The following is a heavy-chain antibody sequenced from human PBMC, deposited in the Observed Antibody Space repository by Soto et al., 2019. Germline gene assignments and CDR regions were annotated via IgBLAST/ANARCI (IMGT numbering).Heavy chain of an antibody. J-gene: IGHJ4*02. D-gene: IGHD3-22*01. V-gene: IGHV1-46*01. CDR3: ARTASLTYYYDSSGYLDY. Sequence: ASVKGSCKASGYTITIDYVDWGRQAPRQGLEWMGIINPSGGSTSYAQKFQGRVTMTRDTSTSTVYMELSSLRSEDTAVYYCARTASLTYYYDSSGYLDYWGQGTPVTVSS. CDR2: INPSGGST. CDR1: GYTITIDY.